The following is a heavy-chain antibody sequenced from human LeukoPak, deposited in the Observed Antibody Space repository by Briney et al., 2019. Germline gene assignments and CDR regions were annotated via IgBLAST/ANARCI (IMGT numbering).Heavy chain of an antibody. CDR2: IYHSGST. Sequence: PSQTLSPTCAVSGGSISSGGYSWSWIRQPPGKGLEWIGYIYHSGSTYYNPSLKSRVTISVDRSKNQFSLKLSSVAAADTAVYYCARARGMVRGVIDYFDYWGQGTLVTVSS. CDR1: GGSISSGGYS. CDR3: ARARGMVRGVIDYFDY. J-gene: IGHJ4*02. V-gene: IGHV4-30-2*01. D-gene: IGHD3-10*01.